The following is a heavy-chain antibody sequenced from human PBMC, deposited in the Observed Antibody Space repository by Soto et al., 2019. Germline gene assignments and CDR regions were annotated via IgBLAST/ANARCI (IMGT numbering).Heavy chain of an antibody. CDR3: AKSFYSGWSYYYYYGMDV. J-gene: IGHJ6*02. Sequence: GGSLRLSCEASGFTFSAFGMHWVRQAPGKGLEWVAIISYDGILKYYADSVKGRFTISRDNFKNTLYLQMNSLRAEDTAVYYCAKSFYSGWSYYYYYGMDVWGQGTTVTVSS. D-gene: IGHD6-19*01. V-gene: IGHV3-30*18. CDR1: GFTFSAFG. CDR2: ISYDGILK.